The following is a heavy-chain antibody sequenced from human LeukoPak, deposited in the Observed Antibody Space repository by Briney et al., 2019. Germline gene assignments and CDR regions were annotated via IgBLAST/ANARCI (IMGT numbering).Heavy chain of an antibody. J-gene: IGHJ4*02. Sequence: PGGSLRLSCAASGFTFSNYWMNWVRQAPGKGLEWVAIIKKDGSEKIYVDSVRGRFTISRDNAKKTLYLQMNSLRAEDTAVYYCAAGAGWLIDYWGQGTLVTVSS. V-gene: IGHV3-7*01. CDR2: IKKDGSEK. CDR1: GFTFSNYW. CDR3: AAGAGWLIDY. D-gene: IGHD6-19*01.